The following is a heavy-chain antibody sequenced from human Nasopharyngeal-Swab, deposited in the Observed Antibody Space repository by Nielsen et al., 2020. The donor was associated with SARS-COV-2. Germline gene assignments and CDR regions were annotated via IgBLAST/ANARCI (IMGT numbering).Heavy chain of an antibody. D-gene: IGHD6-6*01. J-gene: IGHJ5*02. Sequence: WIRQPPGKGLEWIGYIYYSGSTNYSPSLKSRVTISVDTSKNQFSLKLSSVTAADTAVYYCARERIAARLPDRWFDPWGQGTLVTVSS. CDR2: IYYSGST. CDR3: ARERIAARLPDRWFDP. V-gene: IGHV4-59*01.